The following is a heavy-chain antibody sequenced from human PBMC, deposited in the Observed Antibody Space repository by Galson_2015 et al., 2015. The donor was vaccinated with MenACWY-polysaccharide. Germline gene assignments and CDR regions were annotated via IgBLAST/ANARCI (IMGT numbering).Heavy chain of an antibody. V-gene: IGHV4-34*01. CDR1: GGSFHGYY. Sequence: LSLTCAVSGGSFHGYYWSWIRPPPGTGLEWIGEINHSGSTNYNPSLKSRVTISVDTSKNQFSLKLSSVTAADTAVYYCARGTYFWSGPIKDYWGQGTLVTVSS. CDR2: INHSGST. J-gene: IGHJ4*02. CDR3: ARGTYFWSGPIKDY. D-gene: IGHD3-3*01.